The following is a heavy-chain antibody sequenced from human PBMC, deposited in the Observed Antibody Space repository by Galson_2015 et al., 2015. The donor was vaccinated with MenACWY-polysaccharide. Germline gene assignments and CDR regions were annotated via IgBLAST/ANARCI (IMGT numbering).Heavy chain of an antibody. CDR2: ISTSGST. CDR1: RGSIRSYY. CDR3: ARVEYSGYESHSKY. D-gene: IGHD5-12*01. V-gene: IGHV4-4*07. J-gene: IGHJ4*02. Sequence: LSLTCTVSRGSIRSYYWTWIRQPAGTGLEWIGRISTSGSTTYNPSLKSRVTMSIDTSSKTISLTLTSATAADTGVYFCARVEYSGYESHSKYWGPGTLVTVSS.